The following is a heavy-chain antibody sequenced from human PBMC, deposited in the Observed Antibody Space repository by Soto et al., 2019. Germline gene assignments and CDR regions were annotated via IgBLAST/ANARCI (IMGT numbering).Heavy chain of an antibody. Sequence: QITLKESGPTLVRPTQTLTLTCSFSGFSLSTDGVGVGWIRQPPGGALEWLALIYANGDEHYNPSLQSRLTISKDTSKNQVILTMANMDPVDTATYYCTRNSAARTVFFDFWGQGILVTVSS. V-gene: IGHV2-5*01. D-gene: IGHD1-26*01. CDR3: TRNSAARTVFFDF. J-gene: IGHJ4*02. CDR1: GFSLSTDGVG. CDR2: IYANGDE.